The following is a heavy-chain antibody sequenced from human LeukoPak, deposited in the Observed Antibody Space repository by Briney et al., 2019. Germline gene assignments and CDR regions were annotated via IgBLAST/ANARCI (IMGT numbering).Heavy chain of an antibody. CDR1: GFTFDDYG. J-gene: IGHJ4*02. V-gene: IGHV3-20*04. CDR3: AKGISGSYSPTWDY. CDR2: INWNGGST. Sequence: GGSLRLSCAASGFTFDDYGMSWVRQAPGKGLEWVSGINWNGGSTGYADSVKGRFTISRDNSKNTLYLQMNSLRAEDTAVYYCAKGISGSYSPTWDYWGQGTLVTVSS. D-gene: IGHD1-26*01.